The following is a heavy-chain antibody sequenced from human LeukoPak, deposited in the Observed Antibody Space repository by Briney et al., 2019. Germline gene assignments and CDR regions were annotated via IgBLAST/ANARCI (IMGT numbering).Heavy chain of an antibody. CDR2: ISGSGDNT. V-gene: IGHV3-23*01. CDR3: AKDRSCTNGVCHGDFDY. Sequence: GGSLRLSCAASGFTFSSYAMSWVRQAPGKGLEGVSDISGSGDNTYYADSVKGRFTTSRDNSKNTRYLQMNSLRAEDTAVYYCAKDRSCTNGVCHGDFDYWGQGTLVTVSS. CDR1: GFTFSSYA. J-gene: IGHJ4*02. D-gene: IGHD2-8*01.